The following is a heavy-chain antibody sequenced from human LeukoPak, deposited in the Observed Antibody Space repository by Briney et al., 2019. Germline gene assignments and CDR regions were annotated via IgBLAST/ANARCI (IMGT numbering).Heavy chain of an antibody. Sequence: GGSLRLSCAASKFTFSNYVMNWVRQAPGKGLEWVSAISGNGGSTYYADSVKGRFTISRDNSKNTLYLQMNSLRAEDTAVYYCAKDPLSPEYYYYYYGMDVWGQGTTVTVSS. D-gene: IGHD1-14*01. V-gene: IGHV3-23*01. CDR1: KFTFSNYV. CDR2: ISGNGGST. J-gene: IGHJ6*02. CDR3: AKDPLSPEYYYYYYGMDV.